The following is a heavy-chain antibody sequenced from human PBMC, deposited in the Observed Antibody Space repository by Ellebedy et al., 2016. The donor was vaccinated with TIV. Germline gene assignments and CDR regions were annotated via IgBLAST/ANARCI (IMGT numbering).Heavy chain of an antibody. CDR2: ISYDGSKK. Sequence: GGSLRLSXAASGFTFSRYGMHWVRQAPGKGLEWVALISYDGSKKYYADSVKGRFTISRDNSKNTLYLQMNSLRPADTAVFYCARVSVGATVDYWGQGSLVTVSS. J-gene: IGHJ4*02. V-gene: IGHV3-30*03. D-gene: IGHD1-26*01. CDR3: ARVSVGATVDY. CDR1: GFTFSRYG.